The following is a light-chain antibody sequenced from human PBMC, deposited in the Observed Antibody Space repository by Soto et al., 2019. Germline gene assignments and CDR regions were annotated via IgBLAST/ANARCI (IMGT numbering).Light chain of an antibody. CDR1: QSVSRSY. J-gene: IGKJ1*01. V-gene: IGKV3-20*01. Sequence: EIVLTQSPGTLSLSPGERATLSCRASQSVSRSYLAWYQQKPGQAPRLLIYGASSRATGIPDRFSGSGSGTDFTLNISRLEPEDFAVYYCQQYGSSPHWTFGQGTKVEIK. CDR3: QQYGSSPHWT. CDR2: GAS.